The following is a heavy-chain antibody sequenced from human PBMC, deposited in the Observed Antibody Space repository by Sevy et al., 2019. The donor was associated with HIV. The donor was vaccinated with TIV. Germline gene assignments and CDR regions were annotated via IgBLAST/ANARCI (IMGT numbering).Heavy chain of an antibody. Sequence: GGSLRLSCAASGFTFSSYAMHWVRQAPGKGLEWVAVISYDGSNKYYADSVKGRFTISRDNSKNTLYLQMNSLRAEDTAVYYCARAGTQTYEVVQPDTAMVFDPWGQGTLVTVSS. CDR3: ARAGTQTYEVVQPDTAMVFDP. CDR1: GFTFSSYA. D-gene: IGHD5-18*01. J-gene: IGHJ5*02. CDR2: ISYDGSNK. V-gene: IGHV3-30*04.